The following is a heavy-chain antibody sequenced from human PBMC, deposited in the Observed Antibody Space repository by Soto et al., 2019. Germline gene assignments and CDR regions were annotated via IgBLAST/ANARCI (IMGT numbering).Heavy chain of an antibody. CDR2: IYYSGST. CDR1: GGSISSYY. V-gene: IGHV4-59*01. Sequence: PSETLSLTCTVSGGSISSYYWSWIRQPPGKGLEWIGYIYYSGSTNYNPSLKSRVTISVDTSKNQFSLKLSSVTAADTAVYYCARDLRRRDGYNTNWFDPWGQGTLVTSPQ. J-gene: IGHJ5*02. D-gene: IGHD5-12*01. CDR3: ARDLRRRDGYNTNWFDP.